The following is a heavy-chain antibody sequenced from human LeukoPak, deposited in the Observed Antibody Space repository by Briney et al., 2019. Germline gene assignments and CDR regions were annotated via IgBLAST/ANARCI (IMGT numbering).Heavy chain of an antibody. CDR2: INHSGST. J-gene: IGHJ4*02. CDR3: ARGQKYRNGYTVTELGSGYFDY. Sequence: SETLSLTCAVYGGSFGGYYWSWIRQPPGKGLEWIGEINHSGSTNYNPSLKSRVTISVDTSKNQFSLTLSSVTAADTAVYYCARGQKYRNGYTVTELGSGYFDYWGQGTLVTVSS. D-gene: IGHD5-18*01. V-gene: IGHV4-34*01. CDR1: GGSFGGYY.